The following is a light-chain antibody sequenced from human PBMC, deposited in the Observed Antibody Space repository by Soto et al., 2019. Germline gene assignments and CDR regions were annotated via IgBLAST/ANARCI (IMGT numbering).Light chain of an antibody. V-gene: IGKV3-15*01. Sequence: EIVMTQSPASLSVSPGERATPCCRASQSVSSNLAWYQQKPGQAPRLLIYGASTRATGIPARFSGSGSGTDFTLTISSLEPEDFAVYYCQQRSNWPTFGQGTRLEIK. CDR2: GAS. J-gene: IGKJ5*01. CDR3: QQRSNWPT. CDR1: QSVSSN.